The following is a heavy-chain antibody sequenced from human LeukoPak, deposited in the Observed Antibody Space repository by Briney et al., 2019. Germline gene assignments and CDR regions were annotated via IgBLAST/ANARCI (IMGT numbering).Heavy chain of an antibody. CDR1: GFTFSSYG. V-gene: IGHV3-30*18. CDR2: ISYDGSNK. CDR3: AKVKSGSHPRGGHYFDY. D-gene: IGHD1-26*01. Sequence: GGSLRLSCAASGFTFSSYGMHWVRQAPGKGLEWVAVISYDGSNKYYADSVKGRFTISRDNSKNTLYLQMNSLRAEDTAVYYCAKVKSGSHPRGGHYFDYWGQGTLVTVSS. J-gene: IGHJ4*02.